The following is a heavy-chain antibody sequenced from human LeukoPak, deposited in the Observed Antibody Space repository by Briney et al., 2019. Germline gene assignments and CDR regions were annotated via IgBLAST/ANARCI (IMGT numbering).Heavy chain of an antibody. V-gene: IGHV3-23*01. CDR2: ISVSGDRT. J-gene: IGHJ4*02. Sequence: GSLRLSCAVSGFTFSTSAMSWVRQAPGKGLEWVSAISVSGDRTWYADSVKGRFTISRDNSKNTLHLQMNSLRAEDTAVYYCAKEIRPNDYWGQGTLVTVSS. CDR1: GFTFSTSA. D-gene: IGHD3-16*01. CDR3: AKEIRPNDY.